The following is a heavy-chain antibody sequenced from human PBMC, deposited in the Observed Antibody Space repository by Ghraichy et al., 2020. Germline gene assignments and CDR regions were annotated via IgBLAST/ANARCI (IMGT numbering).Heavy chain of an antibody. D-gene: IGHD1-14*01. Sequence: SETLSLRCTVSGASIGSTYKFWGWIRQAPGKGLEWVASTSYDGSTYYNPSLKSRVTISVETSKNQFSMKLTSVTAADTALYYCVGDQNHVTWYKYWGQGTLVIVSS. J-gene: IGHJ4*02. CDR1: GASIGSTYKF. V-gene: IGHV4-39*01. CDR3: VGDQNHVTWYKY. CDR2: TSYDGST.